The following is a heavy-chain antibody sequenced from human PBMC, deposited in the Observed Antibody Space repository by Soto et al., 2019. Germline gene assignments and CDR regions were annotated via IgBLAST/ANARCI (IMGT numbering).Heavy chain of an antibody. D-gene: IGHD2-2*01. CDR2: IYYSGST. CDR1: GGSISSYY. J-gene: IGHJ5*02. Sequence: QVQLQESGPGLVKPSETLSLTCIVSGGSISSYYWSWIRQPPGKGLEWIGYIYYSGSTKYNPSLKGRVTISVDPSKNQFSLKLNSVSAADTAVYYCARGSSESPRRWFDPWGQGTLVTVSS. CDR3: ARGSSESPRRWFDP. V-gene: IGHV4-59*01.